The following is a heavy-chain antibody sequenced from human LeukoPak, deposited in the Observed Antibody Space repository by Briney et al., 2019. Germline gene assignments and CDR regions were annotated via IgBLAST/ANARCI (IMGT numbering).Heavy chain of an antibody. J-gene: IGHJ3*02. Sequence: ASVKVSCKASGYTFTGYYIHWVRQAPGQGLEWMGWINPNSGGTNYAQKFQGRVTMTRDTSISTAYMELSRLRSDDTAVYYCARPTHYYHSSDYYFDAFDIWGQGTMVTVSS. CDR3: ARPTHYYHSSDYYFDAFDI. CDR1: GYTFTGYY. D-gene: IGHD3-22*01. V-gene: IGHV1-2*02. CDR2: INPNSGGT.